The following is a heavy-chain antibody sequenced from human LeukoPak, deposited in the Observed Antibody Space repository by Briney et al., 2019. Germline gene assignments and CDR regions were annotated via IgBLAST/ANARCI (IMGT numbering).Heavy chain of an antibody. CDR1: GFSLTTSGVG. Sequence: ESGPTLVKPTQTLTLTCTFSGFSLTTSGVGVGWIRQPPGKALEWLAVIYWDDDKRYSPSLKSRLTITKDTSKNQVALTVTNIDPVDTATYYCAHRLPSGAPWAFGYFDYWGQGTLVTVSS. V-gene: IGHV2-5*02. CDR2: IYWDDDK. D-gene: IGHD3-3*01. J-gene: IGHJ4*02. CDR3: AHRLPSGAPWAFGYFDY.